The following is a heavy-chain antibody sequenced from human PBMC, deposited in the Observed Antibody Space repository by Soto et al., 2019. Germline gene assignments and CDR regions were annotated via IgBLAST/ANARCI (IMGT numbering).Heavy chain of an antibody. CDR3: VTWADPGY. Sequence: EVQLVESGGDLVQPGGSLRLSCAASGLTFSAYPMNWVRQAPGKGLEWVSYISKSGGTINYADSVKGRFTISRDNAKNSLYLKMNSLSAEDTALYYCVTWADPGYWGQGTLVTVSS. CDR1: GLTFSAYP. J-gene: IGHJ4*02. D-gene: IGHD7-27*01. CDR2: ISKSGGTI. V-gene: IGHV3-48*01.